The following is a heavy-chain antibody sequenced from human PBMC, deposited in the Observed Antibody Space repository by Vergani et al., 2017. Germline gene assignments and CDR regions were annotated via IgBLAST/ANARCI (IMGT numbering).Heavy chain of an antibody. J-gene: IGHJ6*02. V-gene: IGHV3-33*01. D-gene: IGHD5-18*01. Sequence: QVQLVESGGGVVQPGRSLRLSCAASGFTFSSYGMHWVRQAPGKGLEWVAVIWYDGSNKYYADSVKGRFTFSRDNSKNTLYLQMNSLRAEDTAVYYCARGIQLSYYYYGMDVWGQGTMVTVSS. CDR3: ARGIQLSYYYYGMDV. CDR1: GFTFSSYG. CDR2: IWYDGSNK.